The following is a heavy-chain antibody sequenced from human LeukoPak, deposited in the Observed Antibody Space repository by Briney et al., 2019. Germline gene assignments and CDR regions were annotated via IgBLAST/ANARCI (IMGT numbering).Heavy chain of an antibody. J-gene: IGHJ5*02. Sequence: PGRSLRLSCAASGFTFSSYAMSWVRQAPGKGLEWVSAISGSGGSTYYADSVKGRFTISRDNSKNTLYLQMNSLRAEDTAVYYCAKYPSRGVDTAPGWFDPWGQGTLVTVSS. D-gene: IGHD5-18*01. CDR1: GFTFSSYA. CDR2: ISGSGGST. V-gene: IGHV3-23*01. CDR3: AKYPSRGVDTAPGWFDP.